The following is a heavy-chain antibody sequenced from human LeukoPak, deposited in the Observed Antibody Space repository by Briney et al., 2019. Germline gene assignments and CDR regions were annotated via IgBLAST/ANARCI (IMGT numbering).Heavy chain of an antibody. CDR2: IIPIFGTA. J-gene: IGHJ4*02. V-gene: IGHV1-69*05. Sequence: SVKVSCKASGGTFSSYAISWVRQAPGQGLEWMGGIIPIFGTANYAQKFQGRVTITTDESTSTAYMELSSLRSEDTAVYYCARDYHRLYYFDYWGQGTLVTVSS. CDR1: GGTFSSYA. CDR3: ARDYHRLYYFDY. D-gene: IGHD3-16*02.